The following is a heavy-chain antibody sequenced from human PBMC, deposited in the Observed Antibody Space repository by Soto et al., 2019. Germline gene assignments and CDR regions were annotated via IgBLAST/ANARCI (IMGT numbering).Heavy chain of an antibody. Sequence: PGGSLRLSCAASGFTFSSYAMHWVRQAPGKGLEWVAVISYDGSNKYYADSVKGRFTISRDNSKNTLYLQMNSLRAEDTAVYYCARDGEAWIQPISGYFDYWGQGTLVTVSS. D-gene: IGHD5-18*01. CDR3: ARDGEAWIQPISGYFDY. CDR2: ISYDGSNK. CDR1: GFTFSSYA. J-gene: IGHJ4*02. V-gene: IGHV3-30-3*01.